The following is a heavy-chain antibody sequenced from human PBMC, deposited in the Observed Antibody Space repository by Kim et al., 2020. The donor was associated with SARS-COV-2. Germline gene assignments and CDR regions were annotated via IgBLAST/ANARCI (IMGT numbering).Heavy chain of an antibody. D-gene: IGHD3-3*01. V-gene: IGHV4-4*02. Sequence: SETLSLTCAVSGGSISSSNWWSWVRQPPGKGLEWIGEIYHSGSTNYNPSLKSRVTISVDKSKNQFSLKLSSVTAADTAVYYCARDIGGVTIFGVVICGMDVWGQGTTVTVSS. CDR2: IYHSGST. CDR1: GGSISSSNW. CDR3: ARDIGGVTIFGVVICGMDV. J-gene: IGHJ6*02.